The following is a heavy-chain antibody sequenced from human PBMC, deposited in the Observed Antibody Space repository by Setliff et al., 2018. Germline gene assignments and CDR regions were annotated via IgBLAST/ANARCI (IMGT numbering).Heavy chain of an antibody. D-gene: IGHD1-26*01. V-gene: IGHV1-69*05. CDR2: IIPIFGTA. CDR3: ARALGATITHFDY. Sequence: SVKVSCKASGGTFSSYAISWVRQAPGQGLEWMGGIIPIFGTANYAQKFQGWVTMTRDTSISTAYMELSRLRSDDTAVYYCARALGATITHFDYWGQGTLVTVSS. CDR1: GGTFSSYA. J-gene: IGHJ4*02.